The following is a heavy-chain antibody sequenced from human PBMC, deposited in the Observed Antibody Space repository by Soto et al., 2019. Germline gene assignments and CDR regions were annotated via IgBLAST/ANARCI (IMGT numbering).Heavy chain of an antibody. CDR3: AKELVVDIVARRLRDYYGMDV. CDR2: ISGSGGST. J-gene: IGHJ6*02. V-gene: IGHV3-23*01. Sequence: EVQLLESGGGLVQPGGSLRLSCAASGFTFSSYAVSWVRQAPGKGLEWVSAISGSGGSTYYADSVKGRFTISRDNSKNTLYLQMNSLRAEDTAVYYCAKELVVDIVARRLRDYYGMDVWGQGTTVTVSS. D-gene: IGHD5-12*01. CDR1: GFTFSSYA.